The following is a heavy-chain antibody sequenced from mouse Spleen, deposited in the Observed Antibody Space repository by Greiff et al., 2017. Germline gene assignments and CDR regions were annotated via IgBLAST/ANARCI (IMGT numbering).Heavy chain of an antibody. D-gene: IGHD1-1*01. J-gene: IGHJ3*01. CDR2: IDPCDSET. V-gene: IGHV1S127*01. CDR3: ARWYYGSSYGFSY. Sequence: QVQLQQSGPELVRPGASVKISCKASGYSFTSYWMHWVKQRPGQGLEWIGMIDPCDSETRLNQKFKDKATLTVDKSSSTAYMQLSSPTSEDSAVYYCARWYYGSSYGFSYWGQGTLVPVSA. CDR1: GYSFTSYW.